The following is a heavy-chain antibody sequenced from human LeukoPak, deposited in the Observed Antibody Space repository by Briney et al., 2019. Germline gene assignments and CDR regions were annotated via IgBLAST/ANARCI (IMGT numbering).Heavy chain of an antibody. V-gene: IGHV3-33*01. J-gene: IGHJ4*02. CDR1: GFTFNTYG. D-gene: IGHD7-27*01. Sequence: PGKSLRLSCEASGFTFNTYGMHWVRQAPGKGLEWVAVMRSDGSDIYYADSVKGRFTISRDNSKNTLYLQMNSLRAEDTAVYYCARDQSPKWGSGERYFDYWGQGTPVTVSS. CDR2: MRSDGSDI. CDR3: ARDQSPKWGSGERYFDY.